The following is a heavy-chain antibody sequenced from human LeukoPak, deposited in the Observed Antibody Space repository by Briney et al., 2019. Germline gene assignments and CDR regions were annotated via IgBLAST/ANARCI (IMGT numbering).Heavy chain of an antibody. J-gene: IGHJ5*02. V-gene: IGHV3-11*06. Sequence: RGSLRLSCAASGFTFSDCYMSWIRQAPGKGLEWVSYISSSSSYTNYADSVKGRFTIARDNAKNSLYLQMNSLRAEDTAVYYCAVRSITMVRGVIGPDWFDPWGQGSLVTVSS. D-gene: IGHD3-10*01. CDR1: GFTFSDCY. CDR3: AVRSITMVRGVIGPDWFDP. CDR2: ISSSSSYT.